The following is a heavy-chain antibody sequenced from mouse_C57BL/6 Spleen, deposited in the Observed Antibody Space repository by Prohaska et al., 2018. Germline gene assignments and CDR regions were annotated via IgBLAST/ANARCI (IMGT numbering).Heavy chain of an antibody. V-gene: IGHV1-53*01. CDR2: INPSNGGT. CDR3: ARGAYYGSIWGY. Sequence: GASVKLSCKASGYTFTSYWMHWVKQRPGQGLEWIGNINPSNGGTNYNEKFKSKATLTVDKSSSTAYMQLSSLTSEDSAVYYCARGAYYGSIWGYWGQGTTLTVSS. CDR1: GYTFTSYW. D-gene: IGHD1-1*01. J-gene: IGHJ2*01.